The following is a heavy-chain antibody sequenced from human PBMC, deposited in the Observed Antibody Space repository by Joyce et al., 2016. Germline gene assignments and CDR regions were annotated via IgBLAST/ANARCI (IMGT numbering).Heavy chain of an antibody. Sequence: QVQLQESGPGLVKPSGTLSLTCAVSGASISSSQWWSGVRQSPGKGLEWLGELDHSGRTNYSPSHKSRVTMSVDKSKNQCSLKLNLMTAADTAVYYCARDFGTTTSPLTDWGQGTLVTVSS. CDR1: GASISSSQW. D-gene: IGHD4-17*01. V-gene: IGHV4-4*02. J-gene: IGHJ4*02. CDR3: ARDFGTTTSPLTD. CDR2: LDHSGRT.